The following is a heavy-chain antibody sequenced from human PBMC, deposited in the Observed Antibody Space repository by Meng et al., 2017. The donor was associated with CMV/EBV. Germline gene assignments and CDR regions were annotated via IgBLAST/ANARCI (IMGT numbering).Heavy chain of an antibody. CDR3: ARGGRIAASATQY. J-gene: IGHJ4*02. CDR2: IYYTGNT. Sequence: GSLRLSCTVSRGSIRSYYWSWIRQPPGKGLEWIGYIYYTGNTNYNSSLKSRVTISLNTSKNQFSLRLSSVAAADTALYFCARGGRIAASATQYWGQGMLVTVSS. D-gene: IGHD6-13*01. CDR1: RGSIRSYY. V-gene: IGHV4-59*01.